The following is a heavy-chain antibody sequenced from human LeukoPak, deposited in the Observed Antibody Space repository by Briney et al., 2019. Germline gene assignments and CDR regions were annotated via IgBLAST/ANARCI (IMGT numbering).Heavy chain of an antibody. CDR2: ITSRSRSI. Sequence: PGGALRLSCAASVFTFSSYSLNGVRQAPGKGLEGGSYITSRSRSIYYADSVQGRFTISRHNAKNSLYLQMNSLRAEDTAMYYCARDYCSGGRCYSVDYWGQGTLVTVSS. CDR1: VFTFSSYS. V-gene: IGHV3-48*04. CDR3: ARDYCSGGRCYSVDY. D-gene: IGHD2-15*01. J-gene: IGHJ4*02.